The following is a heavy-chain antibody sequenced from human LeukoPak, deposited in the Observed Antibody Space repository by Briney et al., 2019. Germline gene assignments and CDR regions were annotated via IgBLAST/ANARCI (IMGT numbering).Heavy chain of an antibody. CDR2: INPNSGGT. D-gene: IGHD1-26*01. V-gene: IGHV1-2*02. CDR3: AREDIVGALSKGIDY. CDR1: GYTFTGYY. J-gene: IGHJ4*02. Sequence: ASVKVSCKASGYTFTGYYMHWVRQAPGQGLEWMGWINPNSGGTNYAQKFQGRVTMTRDTSISTAYMELSRLRSDDTAVYYCAREDIVGALSKGIDYWGQGTLVTASS.